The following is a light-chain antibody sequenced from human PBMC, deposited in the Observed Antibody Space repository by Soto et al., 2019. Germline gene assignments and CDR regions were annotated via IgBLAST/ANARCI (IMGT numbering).Light chain of an antibody. J-gene: IGKJ2*01. Sequence: EIVLTQSPGTLSLSPGERATLSCRASQSVSSSYLAWYQQKPGQAPRLLIYGASSRATGIPDRFSGSGSGTDFTLTISRLEPEVFSLYYCQQYGKTFGQGTKLEIK. CDR2: GAS. V-gene: IGKV3-20*01. CDR3: QQYGKT. CDR1: QSVSSSY.